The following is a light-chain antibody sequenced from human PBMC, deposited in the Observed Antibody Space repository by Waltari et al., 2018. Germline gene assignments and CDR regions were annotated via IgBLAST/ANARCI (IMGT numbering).Light chain of an antibody. CDR3: QSYDSSNHWV. V-gene: IGLV6-57*02. CDR2: EDN. Sequence: NFMLTQPHSVSESPGKTVTISCTGSSGSIASNYVQWYQQRPGSAPTTAVYEDNQRPSGVPDRVSGSIDSSSNSASLTISGLKTEDEADYYCQSYDSSNHWVFGGGTKLTVL. J-gene: IGLJ3*02. CDR1: SGSIASNY.